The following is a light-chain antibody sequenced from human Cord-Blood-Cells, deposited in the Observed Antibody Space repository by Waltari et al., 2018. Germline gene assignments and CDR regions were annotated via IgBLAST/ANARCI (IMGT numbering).Light chain of an antibody. J-gene: IGKJ4*01. Sequence: DIQMTQSPSSLSASVGDRVTITCRASQSISSYLNWYQQKPGKAPKLLIYAASSLQSGVPSRFSGSGSGTDFTLTINSLQPEDFATYYCQQSYSTPSFGGGTKVGIK. CDR1: QSISSY. CDR3: QQSYSTPS. CDR2: AAS. V-gene: IGKV1-39*01.